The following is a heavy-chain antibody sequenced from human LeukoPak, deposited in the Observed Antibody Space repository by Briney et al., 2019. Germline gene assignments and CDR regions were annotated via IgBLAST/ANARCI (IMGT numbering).Heavy chain of an antibody. CDR1: GFTFSSYW. D-gene: IGHD3-3*01. Sequence: GGSLRLSCAASGFTFSSYWMHSARQAPGKGLVWVSRINSDGSSTSYADSVKGRFTISRDNAKNTLYLQMNSLRAEDTAVYYCARGRRSGYQLDYWGQGTLVTVSS. CDR2: INSDGSST. V-gene: IGHV3-74*01. J-gene: IGHJ4*02. CDR3: ARGRRSGYQLDY.